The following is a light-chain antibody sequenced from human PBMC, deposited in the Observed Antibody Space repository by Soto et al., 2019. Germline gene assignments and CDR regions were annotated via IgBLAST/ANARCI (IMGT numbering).Light chain of an antibody. J-gene: IGKJ2*02. CDR2: EAS. Sequence: EIVLTQSPATLSLSPGERATLSCRASQSVSSHLAWYQQKPGQAPRLLIYEASTRATGVPTRFSGSGSGTDFTLTIGSLEPEDFALYYCQHRSNWRGTFGPGTKLEMK. CDR1: QSVSSH. CDR3: QHRSNWRGT. V-gene: IGKV3-11*01.